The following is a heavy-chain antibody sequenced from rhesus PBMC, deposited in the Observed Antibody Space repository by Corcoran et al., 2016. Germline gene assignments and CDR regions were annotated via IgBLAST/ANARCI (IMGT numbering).Heavy chain of an antibody. CDR2: ITSSGST. J-gene: IGHJ2*01. D-gene: IGHD2-21*01. Sequence: QVQLQESGPGLVKPSETLSLTCAVSGGSISSGYYYWSWIRQPPGKGLEWIGYITSSGSTSYNPSLKSRVTISRDTSKNQFSLKLSSVTAADTAVYYCARGVVNFNWYFDLWGPGTPITISS. CDR1: GGSISSGYYY. CDR3: ARGVVNFNWYFDL. V-gene: IGHV4-122*02.